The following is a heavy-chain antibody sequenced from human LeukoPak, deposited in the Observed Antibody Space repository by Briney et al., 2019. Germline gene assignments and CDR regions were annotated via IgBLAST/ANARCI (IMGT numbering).Heavy chain of an antibody. Sequence: ASVKVSCKASGGTFSSYAISWVRQAPGQGLEWMGGIIPIFGTANYAQKFQGRVTITTDESTSTAYMELSSLRSEDTAVYYCARAHYYGSGSYRYYFDYWGQGTLVTLSS. D-gene: IGHD3-10*01. V-gene: IGHV1-69*05. CDR3: ARAHYYGSGSYRYYFDY. CDR2: IIPIFGTA. CDR1: GGTFSSYA. J-gene: IGHJ4*02.